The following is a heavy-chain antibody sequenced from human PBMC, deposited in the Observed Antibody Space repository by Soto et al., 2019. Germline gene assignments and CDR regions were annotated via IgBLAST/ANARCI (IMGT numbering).Heavy chain of an antibody. J-gene: IGHJ3*01. CDR2: ISGGGVST. CDR3: AKGFIVVGTVLTPDDAFDV. D-gene: IGHD2-21*01. V-gene: IGHV3-23*01. CDR1: GFTFGNYG. Sequence: EVQLLESGGGLVQPGGSLRLSCAASGFTFGNYGMNWVRQAPGKGLEWVSGISGGGVSTYYADYVKGRFTITRDPSKKTVFLEMTRLRAEDTAVYYCAKGFIVVGTVLTPDDAFDVWGQGQLVTVS.